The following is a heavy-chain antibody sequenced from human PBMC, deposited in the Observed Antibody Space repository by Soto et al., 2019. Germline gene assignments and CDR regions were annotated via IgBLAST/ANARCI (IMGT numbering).Heavy chain of an antibody. V-gene: IGHV3-23*01. Sequence: EVQLLDSGGGLVQPGGSLGLSCAASGFTFNNYAINWFRQAPGMGLEWVATISNTGGCTYYADSVKGRFTISRDNSKNTLYLQMSSLRVEDTAVYYCAKDRLAGNFDYWGQGNQGTVSS. CDR2: ISNTGGCT. CDR1: GFTFNNYA. CDR3: AKDRLAGNFDY. J-gene: IGHJ4*02.